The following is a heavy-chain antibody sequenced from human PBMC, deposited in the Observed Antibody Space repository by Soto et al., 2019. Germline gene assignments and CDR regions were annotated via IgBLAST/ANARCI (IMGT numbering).Heavy chain of an antibody. CDR3: AKDWGDIVVVPAANAFDI. CDR2: ISWNSGSI. J-gene: IGHJ3*02. CDR1: GFTFDDYA. V-gene: IGHV3-9*01. Sequence: EVQLVESGGGLVQPGRSLRLSCAASGFTFDDYAMHWVRQAPGKGLEWVSGISWNSGSIGYADSVKGRFTISRDNAKNSLYLQRNSLRAEDTAMYYCAKDWGDIVVVPAANAFDIWGQGTMVTVSS. D-gene: IGHD2-2*01.